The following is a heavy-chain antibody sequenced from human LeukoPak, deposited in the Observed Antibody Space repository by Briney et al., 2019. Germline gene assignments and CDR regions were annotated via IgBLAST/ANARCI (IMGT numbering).Heavy chain of an antibody. D-gene: IGHD3-22*01. V-gene: IGHV4-59*01. Sequence: PSGTLSLTCAVSGGSIRSYYWSWVRPPPGKGLEGIGYMYYSGSTNYNPSLKSRVTISVDTSKNQFSLKLSSVTAADTAVYYCARVRALSYYDSSGDLYYFDYWGQGTLVTVSS. J-gene: IGHJ4*02. CDR1: GGSIRSYY. CDR2: MYYSGST. CDR3: ARVRALSYYDSSGDLYYFDY.